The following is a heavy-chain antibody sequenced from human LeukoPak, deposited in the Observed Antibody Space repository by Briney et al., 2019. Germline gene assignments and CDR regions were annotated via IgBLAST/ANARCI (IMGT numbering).Heavy chain of an antibody. J-gene: IGHJ4*02. V-gene: IGHV1-2*04. CDR3: ARDGKPFLNYNSGWYHFAD. D-gene: IGHD6-19*01. CDR2: INPNSGGT. Sequence: GASVKVSCKASGGTFSSYAISWVRQAPGQGLEWMGWINPNSGGTNYAQKFQGWVTMTRDTSISTAYMELSRLRSDDTAVYYCARDGKPFLNYNSGWYHFADWGQGTLVTVSS. CDR1: GGTFSSYA.